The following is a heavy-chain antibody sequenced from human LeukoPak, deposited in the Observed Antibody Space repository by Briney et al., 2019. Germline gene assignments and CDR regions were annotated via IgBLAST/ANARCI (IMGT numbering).Heavy chain of an antibody. CDR3: ARVGSIAARPGYYYYYGMDV. CDR1: GGTFSSYA. J-gene: IGHJ6*02. CDR2: IIPIFGTA. Sequence: ASVTVSCKASGGTFSSYAISWVRQAPGQGLEWMGGIIPIFGTANYAQKFQGRVTITADESTSTAYMELSSLRSEDTAVYYCARVGSIAARPGYYYYYGMDVWGQGTTVTVSS. D-gene: IGHD6-6*01. V-gene: IGHV1-69*13.